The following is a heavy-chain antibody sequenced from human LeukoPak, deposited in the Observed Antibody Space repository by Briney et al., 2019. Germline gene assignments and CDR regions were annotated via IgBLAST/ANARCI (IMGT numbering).Heavy chain of an antibody. CDR1: GSTFSHYA. D-gene: IGHD6-13*01. Sequence: GGSLRLSCAASGSTFSHYAMSWVRQAPGKGLEWVSAISGDGVSTYYADSVKGLFTISRDNSKSTVYLQMSSLRAEDTAIYYCAKDYEASTSWREFFDFWGQGTLVTVSS. CDR3: AKDYEASTSWREFFDF. J-gene: IGHJ4*02. CDR2: ISGDGVST. V-gene: IGHV3-23*01.